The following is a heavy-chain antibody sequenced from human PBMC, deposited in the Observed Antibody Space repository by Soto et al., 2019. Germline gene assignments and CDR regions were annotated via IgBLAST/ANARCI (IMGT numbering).Heavy chain of an antibody. V-gene: IGHV4-61*05. CDR1: GGSVTSTSYY. J-gene: IGHJ6*02. CDR2: MHYSGST. Sequence: PSETLSLTCTVSGGSVTSTSYYWGWIRQPPGKGLEWIGYMHYSGSTKYNPSLKSRVIMSVDTSKNQFSLKVSSVTAADTAVYYCARVRKKKHFYYYGMDVWGQGTTVTVSS. D-gene: IGHD3-3*02. CDR3: ARVRKKKHFYYYGMDV.